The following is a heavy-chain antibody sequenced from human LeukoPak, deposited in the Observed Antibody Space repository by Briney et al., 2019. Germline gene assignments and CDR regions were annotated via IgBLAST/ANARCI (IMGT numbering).Heavy chain of an antibody. D-gene: IGHD3-3*01. CDR2: ISGSGGST. CDR3: AKGWITIFGVVIGAFDI. CDR1: GFTFSSYA. Sequence: GGSLRLSCAASGFTFSSYAMSWVRQAPGKGLEWVSAISGSGGSTYYADSVKGRFTISRDISKNTLYLKMNSVRAEDTAVYYCAKGWITIFGVVIGAFDIWGQGTMVTVSS. J-gene: IGHJ3*02. V-gene: IGHV3-23*01.